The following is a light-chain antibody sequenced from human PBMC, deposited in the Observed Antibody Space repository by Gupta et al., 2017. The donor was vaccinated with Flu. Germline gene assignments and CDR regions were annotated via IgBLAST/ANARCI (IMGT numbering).Light chain of an antibody. Sequence: PSTRSASVGDRATITCRASQSVGSWLAWYQQKPGKAPKLLIYKAFSLESGVPSRFSGSGFGTEFTLTISSLQPDDFATYYCQQYNSYSGTFGQGTKVEI. CDR3: QQYNSYSGT. J-gene: IGKJ1*01. V-gene: IGKV1-5*03. CDR2: KAF. CDR1: QSVGSW.